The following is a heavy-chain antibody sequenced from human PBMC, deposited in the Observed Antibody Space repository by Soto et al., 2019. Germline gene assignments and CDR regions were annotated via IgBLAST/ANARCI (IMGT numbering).Heavy chain of an antibody. Sequence: GASVKVSCKASGYTFTSYGISWVRQAPGQGLEWMGWISAYNGNTNYAQKLQGRVTMTTDTSTSTAYMELRSLRSDDTAVYYCARDLRQYYYDSSGSFDYWGQGTLVTVLL. CDR2: ISAYNGNT. D-gene: IGHD3-22*01. CDR3: ARDLRQYYYDSSGSFDY. J-gene: IGHJ4*02. V-gene: IGHV1-18*01. CDR1: GYTFTSYG.